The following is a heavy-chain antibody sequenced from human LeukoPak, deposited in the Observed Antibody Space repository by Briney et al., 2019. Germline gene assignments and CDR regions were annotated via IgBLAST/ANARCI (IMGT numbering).Heavy chain of an antibody. Sequence: SETLSLTCTVSVGSISRFHWRWLRQPPGKGLEWIGYIYYSGSTNYNPSLKSRVTISVDTSKNQFSLKLSSVTAADTAVYYLARQKSVVEPAPIEYMDVWGKGTTVTVSS. J-gene: IGHJ6*03. CDR1: VGSISRFH. V-gene: IGHV4-59*08. D-gene: IGHD2-2*01. CDR3: ARQKSVVEPAPIEYMDV. CDR2: IYYSGST.